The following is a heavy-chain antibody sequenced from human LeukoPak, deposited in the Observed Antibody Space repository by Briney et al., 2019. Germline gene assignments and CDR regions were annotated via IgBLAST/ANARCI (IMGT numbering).Heavy chain of an antibody. D-gene: IGHD1-26*01. Sequence: PGGSLRLSCAASGFTFSSYAMSWVRHAPGKGLEWVSAISGSGGSTYYADSVKGRFTISRDNSKNTLYLQMNSLRAEDTAVYYCAKDQRSGVENFDYWGQGTLVTVSS. CDR1: GFTFSSYA. CDR2: ISGSGGST. J-gene: IGHJ4*02. CDR3: AKDQRSGVENFDY. V-gene: IGHV3-23*01.